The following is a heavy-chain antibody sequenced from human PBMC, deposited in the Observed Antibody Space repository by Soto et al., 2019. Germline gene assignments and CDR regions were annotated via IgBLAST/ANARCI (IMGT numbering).Heavy chain of an antibody. CDR3: AGGVGFWSGYDF. CDR2: IYNSGST. V-gene: IGHV4-59*01. CDR1: GASFSAYY. D-gene: IGHD3-3*01. Sequence: SETLSLTCTVSGASFSAYYWSWVRQPPGKGLEWIGYIYNSGSTNHNPSLKSRVTISVDTSKNQFSLKLRSVTAADTAMYYCAGGVGFWSGYDFWGQGTQVT. J-gene: IGHJ4*02.